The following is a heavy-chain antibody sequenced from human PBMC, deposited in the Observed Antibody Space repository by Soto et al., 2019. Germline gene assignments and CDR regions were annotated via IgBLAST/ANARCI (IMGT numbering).Heavy chain of an antibody. D-gene: IGHD5-12*01. CDR3: ARARLRAVYAFDI. CDR2: IDDSGST. V-gene: IGHV4-31*03. Sequence: QVQLQESDAGLVKASQTLSLTCTVSGGSVSSGAYYWTWIRQRPGKGLEWIGYIDDSGSTYYRPSLKSRLSISLDTSKNQFSLRLSSVTAADTAMYYCARARLRAVYAFDIWGQGTMVTVSS. CDR1: GGSVSSGAYY. J-gene: IGHJ3*02.